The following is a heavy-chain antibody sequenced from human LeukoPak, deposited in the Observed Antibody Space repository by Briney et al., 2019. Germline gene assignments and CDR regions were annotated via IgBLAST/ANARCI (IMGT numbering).Heavy chain of an antibody. CDR2: IYYSGST. CDR3: AIHSGRLGPFDY. CDR1: GGSINSYY. Sequence: SETLSLTCTVSGGSINSYYWSWIRQPPGKGLEYIGYIYYSGSTDYNPSLKSRVTISVDTSKNRFSLNLSSVTAADTAVYYCAIHSGRLGPFDYWGQGTLVTVSS. V-gene: IGHV4-59*08. J-gene: IGHJ4*02. D-gene: IGHD5-12*01.